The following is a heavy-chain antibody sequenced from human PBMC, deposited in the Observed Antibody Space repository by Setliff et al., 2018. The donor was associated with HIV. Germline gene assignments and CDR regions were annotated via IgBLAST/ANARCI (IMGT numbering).Heavy chain of an antibody. CDR1: GGSISSGGYH. D-gene: IGHD4-17*01. CDR2: IFYTGST. V-gene: IGHV4-39*07. CDR3: AREIYGGNSRPFDY. J-gene: IGHJ4*02. Sequence: SETLSLTCTVSGGSISSGGYHWSWIRQPPGKGLEWIGYIFYTGSTYYSPSLKSRVTISVDTSKNQFSLKLSSVTAADTAVYYCAREIYGGNSRPFDYWGQGTLVTVS.